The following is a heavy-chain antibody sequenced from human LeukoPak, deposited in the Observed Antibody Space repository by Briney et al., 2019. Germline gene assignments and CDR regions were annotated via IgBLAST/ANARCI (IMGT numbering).Heavy chain of an antibody. Sequence: PSETLSLTCTVSGDSRDYHKWNWIRQPPGKGLERLGYIYYSGSTNYNPALKSRVTISVDTSRNQFSLKRNSVTSADTVVYYCAREWSAFDFWGQGTMVTVSS. V-gene: IGHV4-59*11. CDR1: GDSRDYHK. D-gene: IGHD3-3*01. CDR2: IYYSGST. J-gene: IGHJ3*01. CDR3: AREWSAFDF.